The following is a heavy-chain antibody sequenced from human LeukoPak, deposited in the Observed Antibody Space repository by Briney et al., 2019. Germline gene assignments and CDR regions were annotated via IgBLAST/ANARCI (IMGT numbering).Heavy chain of an antibody. CDR1: GGTFSSYA. D-gene: IGHD5/OR15-5a*01. V-gene: IGHV1-69*01. CDR2: VIPMFGTV. Sequence: GSSVKVSCEASGGTFSSYAISWVRQAPGQGLEWMGGVIPMFGTVNYGQKFQGRVTIIADESTSTAYMELSSLRYEDTAVYYCARSGLRHSYYYYMDVWGTGTTVTVSS. J-gene: IGHJ6*03. CDR3: ARSGLRHSYYYYMDV.